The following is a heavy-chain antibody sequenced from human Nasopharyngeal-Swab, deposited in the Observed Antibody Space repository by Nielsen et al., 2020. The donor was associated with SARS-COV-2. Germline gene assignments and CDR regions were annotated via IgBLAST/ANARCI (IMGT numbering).Heavy chain of an antibody. Sequence: ASVKVSCKASGYTFTSYYMLWVRQAPAQGLEWMGIINPSGGSTSYSQKFQGRVSMTRDTSTSTVYMQLSSLRSEDTAVYYCARLAPGYSYGYPSYYGMEVWDRGSTVTDSS. J-gene: IGHJ6*02. CDR2: INPSGGST. D-gene: IGHD5-18*01. CDR1: GYTFTSYY. CDR3: ARLAPGYSYGYPSYYGMEV. V-gene: IGHV1-46*01.